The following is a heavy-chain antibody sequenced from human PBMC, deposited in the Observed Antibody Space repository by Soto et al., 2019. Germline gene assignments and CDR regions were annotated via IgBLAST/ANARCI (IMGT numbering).Heavy chain of an antibody. J-gene: IGHJ4*02. CDR3: AKDIGEVAGTHPDY. D-gene: IGHD6-19*01. V-gene: IGHV3-43*01. CDR1: GFTFDDYT. CDR2: ISWDGGST. Sequence: PGGSLRLSCAASGFTFDDYTMHWVRQAPGKGLEWVSLISWDGGSTYYADSVKGRFTISRDNSKNSLYLQMNSLRTEDTALYYCAKDIGEVAGTHPDYWGQGTLVTVSS.